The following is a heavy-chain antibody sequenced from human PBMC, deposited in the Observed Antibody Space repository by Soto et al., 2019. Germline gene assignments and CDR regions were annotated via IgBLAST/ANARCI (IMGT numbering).Heavy chain of an antibody. V-gene: IGHV1-69*13. CDR3: VSWADDSGGDYQHQPNY. CDR2: IIPIFGTA. CDR1: GGTFSSYA. Sequence: GASVKVSCKASGGTFSSYAISWVRQAPGQGLEWMGGIIPIFGTANYAQKFQGRVTITADESKNTLYLQMSSLRAEDTAVYYCVSWADDSGGDYQHQPNYWGQGALVTVSS. D-gene: IGHD3-22*01. J-gene: IGHJ4*02.